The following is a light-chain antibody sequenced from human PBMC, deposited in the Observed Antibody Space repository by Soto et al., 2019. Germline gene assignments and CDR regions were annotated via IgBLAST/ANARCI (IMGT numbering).Light chain of an antibody. CDR1: QTIDSNS. CDR2: LAS. Sequence: EIVLTQSPSTLSLSPGERATLSCRASQTIDSNSLAWYHQKPGQPPRLLIYLASSRASGSPDKFRGSGSGAESTITISKLEHEDFTEYYCQRYGSSLITFGRRTRLQIK. CDR3: QRYGSSLIT. V-gene: IGKV3-20*01. J-gene: IGKJ5*01.